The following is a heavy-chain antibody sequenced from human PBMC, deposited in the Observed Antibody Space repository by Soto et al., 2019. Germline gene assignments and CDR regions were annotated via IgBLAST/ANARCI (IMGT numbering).Heavy chain of an antibody. CDR2: ISYDGTEK. CDR3: AKAYATTALDS. V-gene: IGHV3-30*18. J-gene: IGHJ4*02. D-gene: IGHD4-17*01. CDR1: GFSFAYYG. Sequence: ESGGGVVQPGRSLRLSCAASGFSFAYYGMHWVRQAPGKGLEWVAVISYDGTEKYYEDSVKGRFTISRDNTKNRLDLQMNSLRGEDTAVYFCAKAYATTALDSRGQGTLVTVSS.